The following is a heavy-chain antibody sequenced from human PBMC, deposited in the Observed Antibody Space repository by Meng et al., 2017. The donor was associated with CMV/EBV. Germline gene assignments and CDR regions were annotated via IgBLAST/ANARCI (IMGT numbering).Heavy chain of an antibody. CDR2: INPSGGST. J-gene: IGHJ6*02. CDR1: GYTFTSYY. CDR3: ARDLRLAVFLEWLQGMDV. D-gene: IGHD3-3*01. Sequence: ASVKVSCKASGYTFTSYYMHWVRQAPGQGLEWMGIINPSGGSTSYAQKFQGRVTMTRDTSTSTVYMELSSLRSEDTAVYYCARDLRLAVFLEWLQGMDVWGQGTTVTVSS. V-gene: IGHV1-46*01.